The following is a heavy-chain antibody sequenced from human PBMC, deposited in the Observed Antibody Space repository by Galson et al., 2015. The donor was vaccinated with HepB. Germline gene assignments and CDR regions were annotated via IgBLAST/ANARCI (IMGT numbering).Heavy chain of an antibody. CDR2: IWYDGSNK. CDR3: ASLFYGMDV. V-gene: IGHV3-33*01. J-gene: IGHJ6*02. CDR1: GFTFSSYG. Sequence: SLRLSCAASGFTFSSYGMHWVRQAPGKGLEWVAVIWYDGSNKYYADSVKGRFTISRDNSKKTLYLQMNSLRAEDTAVYYCASLFYGMDVWGQGTTVTVSS.